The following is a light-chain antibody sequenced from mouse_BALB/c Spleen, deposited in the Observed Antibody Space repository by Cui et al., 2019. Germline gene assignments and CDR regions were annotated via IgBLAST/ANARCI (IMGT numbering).Light chain of an antibody. CDR2: WAS. J-gene: IGKJ4*01. Sequence: DIVMTQSHKSMSTSVGDRVSITCKASQDVGTAVAWYQQKPGQSPKLLIYWASTRHTGVPDRFTGSGSGTDFTLTISNVQSEDLADYFCQQYSSYPLTVGSGTKLEIK. V-gene: IGKV6-23*01. CDR3: QQYSSYPLT. CDR1: QDVGTA.